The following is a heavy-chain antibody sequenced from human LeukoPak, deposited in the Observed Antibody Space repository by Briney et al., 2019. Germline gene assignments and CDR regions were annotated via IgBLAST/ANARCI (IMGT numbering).Heavy chain of an antibody. V-gene: IGHV3-23*01. J-gene: IGHJ6*02. CDR3: AKRLGPDDYYYYYGMDV. Sequence: GGSLRLSCAASGFTFSSYAMSWVRQAPGKGLEWVSAISGSGGSTYYADSVKGRFTISRDNSKNTLYLQMNSLRAEDTAVYYCAKRLGPDDYYYYYGMDVWGQGTTVTVSS. CDR1: GFTFSSYA. D-gene: IGHD1-14*01. CDR2: ISGSGGST.